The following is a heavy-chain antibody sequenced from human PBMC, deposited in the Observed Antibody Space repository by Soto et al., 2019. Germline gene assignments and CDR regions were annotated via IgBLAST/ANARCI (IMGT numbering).Heavy chain of an antibody. J-gene: IGHJ4*02. CDR3: ASSYGSGYRAFDY. CDR2: INPILSMS. Sequence: GASVKVSCKASGYTFTSYYMHWVRQAPGLGLEWMGRINPILSMSNYAQRFQGRVTMTADKSTSTAYMELSSLRSEDTAIYYCASSYGSGYRAFDYWGQGALVTVSS. V-gene: IGHV1-46*01. D-gene: IGHD3-10*01. CDR1: GYTFTSYY.